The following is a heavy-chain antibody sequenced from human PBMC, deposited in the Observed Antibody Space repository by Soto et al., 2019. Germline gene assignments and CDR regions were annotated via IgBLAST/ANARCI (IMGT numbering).Heavy chain of an antibody. Sequence: ASVKVSCKASGYTFTGYYMHWVRQAPGQGLEWMGWINPNSGGTNYAQKFQGWVTMTRDTSISTAYMELSRLRSDDTAVYYCARGGYCSGGSCYHDAFDIWGQGTMVTVSS. CDR3: ARGGYCSGGSCYHDAFDI. CDR2: INPNSGGT. D-gene: IGHD2-15*01. J-gene: IGHJ3*02. CDR1: GYTFTGYY. V-gene: IGHV1-2*04.